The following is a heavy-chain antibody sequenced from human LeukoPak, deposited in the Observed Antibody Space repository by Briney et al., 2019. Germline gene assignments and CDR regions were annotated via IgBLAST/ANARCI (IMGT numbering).Heavy chain of an antibody. Sequence: SETLSLTCTVSGGSISSYYWSWLRQPPGKGLEWVGYIYYSRSTNYNPSLKSRVTISVDMSKNQFSLKLSSVTAADAAVYYCARVPPDYNDLHDSLDLWGQGTVVTVS. J-gene: IGHJ3*01. CDR1: GGSISSYY. CDR3: ARVPPDYNDLHDSLDL. CDR2: IYYSRST. V-gene: IGHV4-59*01. D-gene: IGHD4-17*01.